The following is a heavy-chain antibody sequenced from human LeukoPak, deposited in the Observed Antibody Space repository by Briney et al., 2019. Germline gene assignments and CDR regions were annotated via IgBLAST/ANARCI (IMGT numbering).Heavy chain of an antibody. D-gene: IGHD3-10*01. CDR2: IYYNGCY. CDR3: ARDLRHGGWFDP. CDR1: GCSISSGGYY. V-gene: IGHV4-31*01. Sequence: SQTLSLTCTVSGCSISSGGYYWSWLRQHPGQGLEWIGYIYYNGCYYYNPSVKSPVTISVATSKKQFSLNLRSVAAPATALYYWARDLRHGGWFDPWGQGTLVTVSS. J-gene: IGHJ5*02.